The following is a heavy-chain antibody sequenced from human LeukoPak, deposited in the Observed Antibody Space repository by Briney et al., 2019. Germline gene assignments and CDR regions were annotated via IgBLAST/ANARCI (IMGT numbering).Heavy chain of an antibody. V-gene: IGHV4-4*07. J-gene: IGHJ5*02. CDR2: IYTSGST. CDR1: GGSISSYY. Sequence: PSETLSLTCTVPGGSISSYYWSWIRQPAGKGLEWIGRIYTSGSTNYNPSLKSRVTISVDTSKNQFSLKLSSVTAADTAVYYCARHRKVREVMEYWFDPWGQGTLVTVSS. CDR3: ARHRKVREVMEYWFDP. D-gene: IGHD3-10*01.